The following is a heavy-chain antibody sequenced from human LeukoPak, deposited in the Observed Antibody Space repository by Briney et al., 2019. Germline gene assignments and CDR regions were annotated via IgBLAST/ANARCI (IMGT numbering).Heavy chain of an antibody. J-gene: IGHJ4*02. D-gene: IGHD2-15*01. CDR1: GYSFTNYW. CDR3: ARWGGFCSGGNCYPLYYFDY. V-gene: IGHV5-51*01. CDR2: INPRDSDT. Sequence: GESLKISCKGSGYSFTNYWIGWVRQMPGKGLEWMGIINPRDSDTRYSPSFQGQVTISADKSISTAYLQWSSLKASDTAMYYCARWGGFCSGGNCYPLYYFDYWGQGTLVTVSS.